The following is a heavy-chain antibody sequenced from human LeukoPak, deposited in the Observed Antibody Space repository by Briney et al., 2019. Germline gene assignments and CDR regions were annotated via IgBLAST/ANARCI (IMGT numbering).Heavy chain of an antibody. CDR2: MNPNSGNT. CDR3: AGGVSQLHYDFWSGYRHWFDP. J-gene: IGHJ5*02. CDR1: GYTFTSYD. V-gene: IGHV1-8*01. Sequence: GASVKVSCKASGYTFTSYDINWVRQATGQGLEWMGWMNPNSGNTGYAQKFQGRVTITRNTSISTAYMELSSLRSEDTAVYYCAGGVSQLHYDFWSGYRHWFDPWGQGTLVTVSS. D-gene: IGHD3-3*01.